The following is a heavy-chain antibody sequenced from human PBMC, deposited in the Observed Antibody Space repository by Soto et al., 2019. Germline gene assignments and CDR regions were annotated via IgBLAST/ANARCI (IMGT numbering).Heavy chain of an antibody. Sequence: SVKVSCKASGGTFSSYAISWVRQAPGQGLEWMGGIIPIFCTANYAQKFQGRVTITADESTSTAYMELSSLRSEDTAVYYCASSARYYDILTGYFSGYYYGMDVWGQGTTVTV. CDR1: GGTFSSYA. J-gene: IGHJ6*02. CDR3: ASSARYYDILTGYFSGYYYGMDV. D-gene: IGHD3-9*01. CDR2: IIPIFCTA. V-gene: IGHV1-69*13.